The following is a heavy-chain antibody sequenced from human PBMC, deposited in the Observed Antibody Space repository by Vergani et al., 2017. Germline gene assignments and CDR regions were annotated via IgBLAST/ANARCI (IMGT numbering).Heavy chain of an antibody. D-gene: IGHD3-3*01. CDR3: ARGPEENDFQSFSCYSFDY. J-gene: IGHJ4*03. CDR1: GFSLSTYT. CDR2: LNKNNYYI. Sequence: EVQLVESGGGLVNPGGCLTLSCVASGFSLSTYTFNWVRQAPGGGLEWVSSLNKNNYYIYYADSVKGRFTISRDNAKNSLYLQMNNLRAEDTGVYYCARGPEENDFQSFSCYSFDYWGQGAQVTVSS. V-gene: IGHV3-21*06.